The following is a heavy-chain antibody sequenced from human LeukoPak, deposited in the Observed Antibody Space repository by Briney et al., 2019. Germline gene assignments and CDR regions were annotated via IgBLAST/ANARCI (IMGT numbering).Heavy chain of an antibody. CDR1: GYTFTSYG. CDR2: ISAYNGNT. V-gene: IGHV1-18*01. CDR3: ARDQVFRGVTNLPPSFDY. J-gene: IGHJ4*02. Sequence: ASVKVSCKASGYTFTSYGISWVRPAPGQGLEWMGWISAYNGNTNYAQKLQGRVTMTTDTSTSTAYMELRSLRSDDTAVYYCARDQVFRGVTNLPPSFDYWGQGTLVTVSS. D-gene: IGHD3-10*01.